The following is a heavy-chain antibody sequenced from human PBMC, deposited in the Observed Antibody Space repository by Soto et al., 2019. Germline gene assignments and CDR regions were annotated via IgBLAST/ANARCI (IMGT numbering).Heavy chain of an antibody. Sequence: ASETLSLTCTVPGGSINNYYWSWIRQPPGKGLEWIGYIYYSGSTKYNPSLKSRVNKSVDTSKNQFSLKLSSVTAADTAVFYCASYPDYGDYGLFDYWGQGTLVTVSS. CDR2: IYYSGST. CDR1: GGSINNYY. J-gene: IGHJ4*02. V-gene: IGHV4-59*01. CDR3: ASYPDYGDYGLFDY. D-gene: IGHD4-17*01.